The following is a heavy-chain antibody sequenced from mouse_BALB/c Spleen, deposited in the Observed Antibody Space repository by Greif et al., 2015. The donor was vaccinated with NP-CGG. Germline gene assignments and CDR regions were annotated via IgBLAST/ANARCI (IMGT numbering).Heavy chain of an antibody. CDR2: IWSGGST. CDR3: ARICDGYYEGS. J-gene: IGHJ3*01. Sequence: VQLVESGPGLVQPSQSLSITCTVSGFSLTSYGVHWVRQSPGKGLEWLGVIWSGGSTDYNAAFISRLSISKDNSKSXFFFKMTSLQANDTAIYYCARICDGYYEGSWGQGTLVTVSA. D-gene: IGHD2-3*01. CDR1: GFSLTSYG. V-gene: IGHV2-2*02.